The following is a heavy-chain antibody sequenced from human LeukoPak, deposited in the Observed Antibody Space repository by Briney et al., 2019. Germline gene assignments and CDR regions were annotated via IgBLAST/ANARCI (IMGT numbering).Heavy chain of an antibody. CDR1: GGSISSGSYY. CDR2: IYTSGST. Sequence: SETLSLTCTVSGGSISSGSYYWSWIRQPAGKGLEWIGRIYTSGSTNYNPSLKSRVTISVDTSKNQFSLKLSSVTAADTAVYYCAREVGYCSSTSCYTMFYYYYYYMDVWGKGTTVTISS. J-gene: IGHJ6*03. V-gene: IGHV4-61*02. D-gene: IGHD2-2*03. CDR3: AREVGYCSSTSCYTMFYYYYYYMDV.